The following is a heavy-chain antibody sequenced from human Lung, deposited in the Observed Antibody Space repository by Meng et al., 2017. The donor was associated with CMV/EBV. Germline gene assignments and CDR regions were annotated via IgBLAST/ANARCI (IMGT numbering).Heavy chain of an antibody. CDR1: GGSFSGYY. D-gene: IGHD6-13*01. V-gene: IGHV4-34*01. CDR3: ASIAAAGDTPFDY. CDR2: INHSGST. J-gene: IGHJ4*02. Sequence: GSLRLXXAVYGGSFSGYYWSWIRQPPGKGLEWIGEINHSGSTNYNPSLKSRVTISVDTSKNQFSLKLSSVTAADTAVYYCASIAAAGDTPFDYWGQGTLVTVSS.